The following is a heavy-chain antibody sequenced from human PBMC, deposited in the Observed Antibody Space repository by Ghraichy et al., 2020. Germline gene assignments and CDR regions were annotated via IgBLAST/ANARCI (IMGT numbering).Heavy chain of an antibody. J-gene: IGHJ4*02. D-gene: IGHD6-19*01. Sequence: SETLSLTCIVSGGSISNNYWSWLRQPPGKVLEWIGYIYSSGSTYYNPSLKSRVTISLDTSKNHFSLKVNSVTAADTAVYYCARAEHYAVAGAYYFDNLGLGTLVTVSS. CDR1: GGSISNNY. CDR3: ARAEHYAVAGAYYFDN. CDR2: IYSSGST. V-gene: IGHV4-59*01.